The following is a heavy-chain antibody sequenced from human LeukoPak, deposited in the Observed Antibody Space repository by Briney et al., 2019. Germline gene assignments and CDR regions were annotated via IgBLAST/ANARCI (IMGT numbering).Heavy chain of an antibody. V-gene: IGHV4-4*07. CDR1: GGSISSYY. J-gene: IGHJ4*02. CDR2: IYTSGST. Sequence: SETLSLTCTVSGGSISSYYWSWVRQPAGEGREWIGRIYTSGSTNYNPSLKSRVTMSVDTSKNQFSLKLSSVTAADTAVYYCARDSTVVTFDYWGQGTLVTVSS. CDR3: ARDSTVVTFDY. D-gene: IGHD2-21*02.